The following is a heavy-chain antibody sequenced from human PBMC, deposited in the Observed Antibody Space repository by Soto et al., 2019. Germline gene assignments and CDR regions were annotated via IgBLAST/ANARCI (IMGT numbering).Heavy chain of an antibody. Sequence: EVQLVESGGGLGQPGGSLRLSCVASGFTVSTYWMHWVRQAPGKGLVWLSRITSDGRSTSYADSVKGRFNSSRDNANYSVFLQMNSLRAEDTAVYYCVKRGGFDFWGQGAVVTVSS. D-gene: IGHD3-16*01. J-gene: IGHJ4*02. CDR2: ITSDGRST. V-gene: IGHV3-74*01. CDR1: GFTVSTYW. CDR3: VKRGGFDF.